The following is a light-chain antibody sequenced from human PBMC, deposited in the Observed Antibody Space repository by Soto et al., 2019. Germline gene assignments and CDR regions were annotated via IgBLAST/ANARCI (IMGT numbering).Light chain of an antibody. Sequence: QSVLTQPPSASGTPGQRVTISCSGSSSNIGSNYVYWYQQLPGTAPQLLIYRNNQRPSGVPDRFSGSKSGTSASLAISGLRSEDEADYYCAAWDDSRRWVFGGGTKLTVL. J-gene: IGLJ2*01. V-gene: IGLV1-47*01. CDR1: SSNIGSNY. CDR3: AAWDDSRRWV. CDR2: RNN.